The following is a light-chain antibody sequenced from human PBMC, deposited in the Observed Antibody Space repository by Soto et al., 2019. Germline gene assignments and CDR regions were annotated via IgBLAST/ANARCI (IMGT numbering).Light chain of an antibody. CDR1: QSVSSSH. J-gene: IGKJ1*01. CDR2: SAS. V-gene: IGKV3-20*01. CDR3: QRYGG. Sequence: EIVLTQSPGTLSLSPGERATLSCRASQSVSSSHLAWYQQKPGQAPRLLIYSASSRATGIPDRFSGSGSGTDFTFTISRLEPEDFAVYYCQRYGGFGQGTKVEIK.